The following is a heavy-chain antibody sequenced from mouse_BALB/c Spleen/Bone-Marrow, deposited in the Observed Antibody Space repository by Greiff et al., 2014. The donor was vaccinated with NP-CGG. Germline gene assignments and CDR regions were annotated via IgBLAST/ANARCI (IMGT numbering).Heavy chain of an antibody. CDR1: GYSTTSDYA. Sequence: VQLQQSGPGLVKPSQSLSLTCTVTGYSTTSDYAWNWIRQFPGYKLEWMGYISYSGSTSYNPSLKSRISITRDTSKNQFFLQLNSVTTEDTATYYCARSEGDYDSAMDYWGQGTSVTVSS. CDR3: ARSEGDYDSAMDY. CDR2: ISYSGST. J-gene: IGHJ4*01. V-gene: IGHV3-2*02. D-gene: IGHD2-4*01.